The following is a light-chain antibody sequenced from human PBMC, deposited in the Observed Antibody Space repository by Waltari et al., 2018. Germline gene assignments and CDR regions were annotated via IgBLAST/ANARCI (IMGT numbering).Light chain of an antibody. J-gene: IGLJ2*01. CDR2: QDS. Sequence: SYELTQPPSVSVSPGPTASLTCSGDHLGAKYAVWYQQKPGQSPVLVIYQDSKRPSGIPERFSGSNSGNTATLTISGTQAMDEADYYCQAWDSSTNVVFGGGTKLTVL. V-gene: IGLV3-1*01. CDR1: HLGAKY. CDR3: QAWDSSTNVV.